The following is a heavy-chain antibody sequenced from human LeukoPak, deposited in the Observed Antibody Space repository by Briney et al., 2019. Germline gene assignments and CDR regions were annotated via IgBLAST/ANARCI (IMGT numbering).Heavy chain of an antibody. J-gene: IGHJ6*02. Sequence: GGSLRLSCAGSGFTFRTYAMGWVRQAPGKGLEWVSSINSGGGDTYYADSVKGRFTISRDNFKNTLYLQMNSLRAEDTAVYYCVKPPRLSIIRGEGMDVWGQGTTVTVSS. V-gene: IGHV3-23*01. CDR1: GFTFRTYA. D-gene: IGHD3-10*01. CDR3: VKPPRLSIIRGEGMDV. CDR2: INSGGGDT.